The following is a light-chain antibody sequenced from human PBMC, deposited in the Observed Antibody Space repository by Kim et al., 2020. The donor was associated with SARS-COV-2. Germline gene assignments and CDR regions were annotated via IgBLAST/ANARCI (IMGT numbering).Light chain of an antibody. J-gene: IGKJ3*01. CDR2: VAS. V-gene: IGKV3-20*01. Sequence: SPGERATLSCSASQFVRIDYLAWYQQKPHRAPMLLIYVASSMATGIPDKFSASVSVTDFTLTISRLEPEDFAVYYCQQYGTPPFTFGPGTKVDIK. CDR3: QQYGTPPFT. CDR1: QFVRIDY.